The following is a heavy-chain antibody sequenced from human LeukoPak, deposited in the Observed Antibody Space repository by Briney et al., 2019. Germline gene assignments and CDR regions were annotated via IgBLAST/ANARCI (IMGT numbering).Heavy chain of an antibody. CDR3: ARDRAVYSDSRGYYPDAFDI. Sequence: KPGGSLRLCFSAPGFTFISYKMDAVRQAPGKGLEWVSSISSRSNDIYLAASLKGRFTISRDNAKNSLFLQMNSLRAENSVLYCFARDRAVYSDSRGYYPDAFDIWGQGTMVTVSS. V-gene: IGHV3-21*01. J-gene: IGHJ3*02. CDR2: ISSRSNDI. CDR1: GFTFISYK. D-gene: IGHD3-22*01.